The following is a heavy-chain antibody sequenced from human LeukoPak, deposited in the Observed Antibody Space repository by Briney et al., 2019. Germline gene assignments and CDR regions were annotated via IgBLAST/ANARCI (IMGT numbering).Heavy chain of an antibody. D-gene: IGHD3-22*01. Sequence: PGGSLRLSCAASGFTFSSYTMHWVRQAPGKGLEWVAVMSFDGNYDYYADSVKGRFTISRDNSKNTLYLQMNSLRAEDTAVYYCAKQDYYDSSGSDDYWGQGTLVTVSS. J-gene: IGHJ4*02. CDR3: AKQDYYDSSGSDDY. CDR2: MSFDGNYD. V-gene: IGHV3-30*04. CDR1: GFTFSSYT.